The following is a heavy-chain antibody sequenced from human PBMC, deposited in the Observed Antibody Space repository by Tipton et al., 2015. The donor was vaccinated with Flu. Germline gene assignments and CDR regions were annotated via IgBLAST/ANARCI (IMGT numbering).Heavy chain of an antibody. J-gene: IGHJ4*02. CDR3: ARHDASGHYNVVDFDY. V-gene: IGHV4-38-2*01. CDR1: GDSIGSRYY. D-gene: IGHD3-22*01. CDR2: IHRSGNT. Sequence: TLSLTCSVSGDSIGSRYYWGWIRQSPGKGLEWIGNIHRSGNTYHNPSLKSRVTMSVDMSRNQFSLELTSVTAADTAVYYCARHDASGHYNVVDFDYWGQGTLVTVSS.